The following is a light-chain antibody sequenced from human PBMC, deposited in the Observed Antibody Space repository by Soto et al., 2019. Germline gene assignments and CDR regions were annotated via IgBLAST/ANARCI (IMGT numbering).Light chain of an antibody. CDR1: QSVSSY. J-gene: IGKJ3*01. V-gene: IGKV3-11*01. CDR3: QQRSNWPRFT. CDR2: DAS. Sequence: EMLMTQSPATLSVSPGERATLSCRASQSVSSYLAWYQQKPGQAPRLLIYDASNRATGIPARFSGSGSGTDFTLTISSLEPEDFAVYYCQQRSNWPRFTFGPGTKVDV.